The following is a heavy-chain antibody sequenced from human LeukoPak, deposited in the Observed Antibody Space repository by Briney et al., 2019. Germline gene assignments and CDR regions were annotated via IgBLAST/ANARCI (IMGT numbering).Heavy chain of an antibody. V-gene: IGHV4-39*07. CDR3: ARWDIVVVVASN. D-gene: IGHD2-15*01. CDR1: GGSISSYY. Sequence: SETLSLTCTVSGGSISSYYWSWIRQPPGKGLKWIGSIYYSGSTYYNPSLKSRVTISVDTSKNQFSLKLSSVTAADTAVYYCARWDIVVVVASNWGQGTLVTVSS. CDR2: IYYSGST. J-gene: IGHJ4*02.